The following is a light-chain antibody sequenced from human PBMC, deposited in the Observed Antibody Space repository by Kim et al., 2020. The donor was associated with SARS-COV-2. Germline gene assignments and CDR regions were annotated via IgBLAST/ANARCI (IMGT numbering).Light chain of an antibody. CDR3: QQYGSSPCT. J-gene: IGKJ2*02. Sequence: LSPRERATLSCWASQSVSSNYLAWYQQKPGQAPRLLIYDASSRATGIPDRFSGGGSGTDFTLTISRLEPEDFAVYYCQQYGSSPCTFGQGTKLEIK. CDR1: QSVSSNY. CDR2: DAS. V-gene: IGKV3-20*01.